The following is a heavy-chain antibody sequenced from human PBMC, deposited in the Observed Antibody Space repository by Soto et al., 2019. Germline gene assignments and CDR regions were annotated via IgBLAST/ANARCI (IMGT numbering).Heavy chain of an antibody. CDR3: ANTYYDILTGYHDAFDI. CDR1: GGSISSCSYY. J-gene: IGHJ3*02. V-gene: IGHV4-39*01. CDR2: VYCSGRT. D-gene: IGHD3-9*01. Sequence: SETLSLTCTVSGGSISSCSYYWGWVRQPPGKGLECIGSVYCSGRTYYNPSLKSRVTISVDTSKNQFSLKLSSVTAADTAVYYCANTYYDILTGYHDAFDIWGQGTMVT.